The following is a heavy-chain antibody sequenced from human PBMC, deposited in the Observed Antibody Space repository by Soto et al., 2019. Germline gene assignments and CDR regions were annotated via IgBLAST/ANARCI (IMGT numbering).Heavy chain of an antibody. D-gene: IGHD3-16*01. CDR1: GFTFSSYS. J-gene: IGHJ3*02. V-gene: IGHV3-48*04. Sequence: GGSLRLSCAASGFTFSSYSMNWVRQAPGKGLEWVSYISSSSSTIYYADSVKGRFTISRDNAKNSLYLQMNSLRAEDTAVYYCARGMGTLWAFDIWVQGTMVTVSS. CDR3: ARGMGTLWAFDI. CDR2: ISSSSSTI.